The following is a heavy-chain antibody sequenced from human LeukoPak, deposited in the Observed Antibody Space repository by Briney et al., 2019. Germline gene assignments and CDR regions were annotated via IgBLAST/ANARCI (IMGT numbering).Heavy chain of an antibody. J-gene: IGHJ4*02. V-gene: IGHV4-39*01. CDR2: IHYSGNT. Sequence: PSETLSLTCTVSGGSISSGSYYGGWIRQPPGKGLEWIGSIHYSGNTYYSPSLKSRVTISLNTSKTQFSLKLTSVTAADTAVYYCVGIVRGGLTPSDYWGQGTLVTVSS. CDR1: GGSISSGSYY. D-gene: IGHD3-10*01. CDR3: VGIVRGGLTPSDY.